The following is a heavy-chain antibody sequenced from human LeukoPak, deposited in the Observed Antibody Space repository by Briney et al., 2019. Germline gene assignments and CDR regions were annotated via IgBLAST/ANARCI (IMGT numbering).Heavy chain of an antibody. CDR3: ARVRGIQLWLRAFDI. J-gene: IGHJ3*02. V-gene: IGHV3-74*01. CDR2: INSDGSST. CDR1: GFTFSSYW. Sequence: GGSLRLSCAASGFTFSSYWMHWVRQAPGKGLVWVSRINSDGSSTSYADSVKGRFTISRDNAKNTLYLQMNSLRAEDTAVYYCARVRGIQLWLRAFDIWGQGTMVTVSS. D-gene: IGHD5-18*01.